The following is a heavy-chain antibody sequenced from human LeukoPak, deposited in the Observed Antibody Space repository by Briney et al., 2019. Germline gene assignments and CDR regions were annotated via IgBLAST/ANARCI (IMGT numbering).Heavy chain of an antibody. CDR3: ARDRQPNRARIAAAGTWNWFDP. CDR2: INPNSGGT. J-gene: IGHJ5*02. Sequence: ASVKVSCKASGYTFTGYYMHWVRQAPGQGLEWMGWINPNSGGTNYAQKFQGRVTMTRDTSISTAYMELSRLRSDDTAVYYCARDRQPNRARIAAAGTWNWFDPWGQGTLVTVSS. CDR1: GYTFTGYY. D-gene: IGHD6-13*01. V-gene: IGHV1-2*02.